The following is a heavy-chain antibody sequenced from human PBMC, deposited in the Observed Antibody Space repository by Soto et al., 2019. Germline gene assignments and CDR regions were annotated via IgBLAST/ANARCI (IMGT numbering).Heavy chain of an antibody. J-gene: IGHJ6*02. D-gene: IGHD3-10*01. Sequence: GGSLRLSCAASGFTFSTYVMHWVRQAPGKGLELVAVISYDGSKKYYADSVTGRFTISRDISKSTLYLQMNSLRAEDTALYYCAKDVNYYGSGPMDVWGQGTTVTVSS. V-gene: IGHV3-30*18. CDR2: ISYDGSKK. CDR3: AKDVNYYGSGPMDV. CDR1: GFTFSTYV.